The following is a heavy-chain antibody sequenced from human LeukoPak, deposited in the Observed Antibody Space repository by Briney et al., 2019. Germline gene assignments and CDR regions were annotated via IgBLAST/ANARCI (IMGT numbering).Heavy chain of an antibody. J-gene: IGHJ3*02. CDR3: AKAHVLRQEPGAFDI. V-gene: IGHV3-30*18. CDR1: GFTFSSYG. D-gene: IGHD3-3*01. Sequence: GGSLRLSCAASGFTFSSYGMHWVRQAPGKGLEWGAVISYDRSDKYYADSVKGRFTISRDNSKNTLYLQMNSVRAEHTAVDHCAKAHVLRQEPGAFDIWGQGTMVTVSS. CDR2: ISYDRSDK.